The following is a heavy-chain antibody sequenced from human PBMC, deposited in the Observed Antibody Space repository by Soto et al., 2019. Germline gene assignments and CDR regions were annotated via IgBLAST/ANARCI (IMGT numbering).Heavy chain of an antibody. Sequence: PGGSLRLSCAASGFTVSSNYMSWVRQAPGKGLEWVSVIYSGGSTYYADSVKGRFTISRDNSKNTLYLQMNSLRAEDTAVYYCARDPKATMFDYWGQGTLVTVSS. V-gene: IGHV3-66*01. CDR1: GFTVSSNY. CDR2: IYSGGST. D-gene: IGHD5-12*01. J-gene: IGHJ4*02. CDR3: ARDPKATMFDY.